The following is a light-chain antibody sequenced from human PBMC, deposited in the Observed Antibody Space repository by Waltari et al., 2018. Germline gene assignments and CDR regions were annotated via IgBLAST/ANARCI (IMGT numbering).Light chain of an antibody. J-gene: IGLJ3*02. V-gene: IGLV2-14*03. CDR2: GVS. CDR3: SSFTRAKTWV. Sequence: QSALTQPASVSGSPRQSITISCTGTSRDIGGINDVSWYQQHSGKAPRLIIFGVSDRPSGVSNRFSGSKSGNTASLTISGLQAEDEADYYCSSFTRAKTWVFGGGTKVTVL. CDR1: SRDIGGIND.